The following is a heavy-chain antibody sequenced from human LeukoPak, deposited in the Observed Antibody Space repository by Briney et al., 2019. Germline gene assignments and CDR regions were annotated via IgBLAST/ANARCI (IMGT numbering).Heavy chain of an antibody. V-gene: IGHV3-23*01. Sequence: GGSLRLSCAASGFTFSSYAMSWVRQAPGKGLEWVSAISGSGGSTYYADSVKGRFTISRDNSKNTLYLQMNSLRAEDTAVYYCAKKFPIVVVVAAQSFDYWGQGTLVTVSS. CDR2: ISGSGGST. J-gene: IGHJ4*02. CDR1: GFTFSSYA. D-gene: IGHD2-15*01. CDR3: AKKFPIVVVVAAQSFDY.